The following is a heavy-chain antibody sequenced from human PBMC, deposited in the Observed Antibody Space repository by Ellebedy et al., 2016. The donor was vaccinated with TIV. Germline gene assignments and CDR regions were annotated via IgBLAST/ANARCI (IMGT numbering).Heavy chain of an antibody. V-gene: IGHV1-24*01. CDR2: FDPEDGET. D-gene: IGHD2-2*01. CDR1: GYTLTELS. J-gene: IGHJ4*02. CDR3: ATARGGNCSSTSCQSYYFDY. Sequence: ASVKVSXKVSGYTLTELSMHWVRQAPGKGLEWMGGFDPEDGETIYAQKFQGRVTMTEDTSTDTAYMELSSLRSEDTAVYYCATARGGNCSSTSCQSYYFDYWGQGTLVTVSS.